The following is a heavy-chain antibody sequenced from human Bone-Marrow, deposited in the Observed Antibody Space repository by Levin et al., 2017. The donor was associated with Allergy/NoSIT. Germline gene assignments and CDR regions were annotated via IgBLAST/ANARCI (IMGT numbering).Heavy chain of an antibody. CDR3: ATQSDELPPYDGEWVEEHYFDY. V-gene: IGHV5-51*01. CDR1: GYQFTDYW. Sequence: GESLKISCQGSGYQFTDYWIGWVRQLPGKGLEWMGNIYPGDSETRSSPSFQGQVTIPVDKSINTALRPGDRLRASDTAMYYCATQSDELPPYDGEWVEEHYFDYWGQGTLVTVSS. D-gene: IGHD3-10*01. CDR2: IYPGDSET. J-gene: IGHJ4*02.